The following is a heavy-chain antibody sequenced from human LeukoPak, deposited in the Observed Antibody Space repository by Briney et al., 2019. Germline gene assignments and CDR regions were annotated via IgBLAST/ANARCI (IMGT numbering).Heavy chain of an antibody. CDR1: GFTFSSYS. CDR2: ISSSSSYI. D-gene: IGHD1-1*01. CDR3: ARDPYTTGTAYYFDY. Sequence: GGSLRLSCAASGFTFSSYSMNWVRQAPGKGLEWVSSISSSSSYIYYADSVKGRFTISRDNAKNSLYLQMNSLRAEDTAVYYCARDPYTTGTAYYFDYWGQGTLVTVSS. J-gene: IGHJ4*02. V-gene: IGHV3-21*01.